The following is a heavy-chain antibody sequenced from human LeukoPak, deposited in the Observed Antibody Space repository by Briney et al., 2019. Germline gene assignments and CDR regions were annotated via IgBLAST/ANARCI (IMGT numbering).Heavy chain of an antibody. Sequence: SGGSLRLSCAASGFTVSGDYMSWVRQAPGKGLEWVSVIYTGGSTYYADSVKGRFTISRDNSKNTLYLQMNSLRVEDTAVYYCARPRYGAADYWGQGTLVTVSS. CDR2: IYTGGST. D-gene: IGHD4-17*01. V-gene: IGHV3-53*01. J-gene: IGHJ4*02. CDR3: ARPRYGAADY. CDR1: GFTVSGDY.